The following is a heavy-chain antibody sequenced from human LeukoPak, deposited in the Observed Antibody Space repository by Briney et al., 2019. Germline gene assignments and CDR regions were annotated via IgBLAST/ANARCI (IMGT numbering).Heavy chain of an antibody. V-gene: IGHV3-30*03. CDR1: GFTFSTYG. CDR2: ISYDGSNK. Sequence: KPGGSLRLSCAASGFTFSTYGMHWVRQAPGKGLEWVAVISYDGSNKYYADSVKGRFTISRDNSKYTLYLQINSLRAEDTAVYYCARGLSESSWYANYWGQGTLVTVSS. D-gene: IGHD6-13*01. CDR3: ARGLSESSWYANY. J-gene: IGHJ4*02.